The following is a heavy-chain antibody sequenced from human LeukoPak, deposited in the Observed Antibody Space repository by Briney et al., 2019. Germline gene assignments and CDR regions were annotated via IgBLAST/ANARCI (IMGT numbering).Heavy chain of an antibody. Sequence: PSETLSLTCTVSGYSISSGYYWGWIRQPPGKGLEWIGSIYHSGSTYYNPSLKSRVTISVDTSKNQFSLKLSPVTAADTAVYYCARDYYYDSSGYYPDAFDIWGQGTMVTVSS. D-gene: IGHD3-22*01. CDR3: ARDYYYDSSGYYPDAFDI. CDR2: IYHSGST. V-gene: IGHV4-38-2*02. J-gene: IGHJ3*02. CDR1: GYSISSGYY.